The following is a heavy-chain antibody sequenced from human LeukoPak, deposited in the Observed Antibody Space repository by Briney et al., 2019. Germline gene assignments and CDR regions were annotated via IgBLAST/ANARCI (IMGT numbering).Heavy chain of an antibody. J-gene: IGHJ4*02. Sequence: SETLSLTCTVSSGSISSGDYYWSWIRQPPGKGLEWIGYYYYSGSTYYNPSLKSRVTISVDTSKNQFSLKLSSVTAADTAVYYCARDKQMDYGDYGTMGYFDYWGQGTLVTVSS. CDR3: ARDKQMDYGDYGTMGYFDY. CDR2: YYYSGST. V-gene: IGHV4-30-4*01. CDR1: SGSISSGDYY. D-gene: IGHD4-17*01.